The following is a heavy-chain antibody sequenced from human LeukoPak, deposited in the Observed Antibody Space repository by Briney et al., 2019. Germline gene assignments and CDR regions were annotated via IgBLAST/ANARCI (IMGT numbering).Heavy chain of an antibody. Sequence: GASVTVSFTASGYTFIIYYIHWVRQAPGQGQGRMGLINPSSGNTPYAQQFQGRVTMTRDTSTSTLYMELSSLRSEDTAVYYCARHSLIGTTPFDYWGQGTLVTVPS. CDR2: INPSSGNT. D-gene: IGHD1-20*01. CDR3: ARHSLIGTTPFDY. J-gene: IGHJ4*02. CDR1: GYTFIIYY. V-gene: IGHV1-46*01.